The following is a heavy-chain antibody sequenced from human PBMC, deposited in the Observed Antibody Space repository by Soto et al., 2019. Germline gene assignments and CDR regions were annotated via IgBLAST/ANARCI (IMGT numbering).Heavy chain of an antibody. CDR2: IIPIFGTA. Sequence: QVQLVQSGAEVKKPGSSVKVSCKASGGTFSSYAISWVRQAPGQGLEWMGGIIPIFGTANYAQKFQGRVTITADESTSTAYMEVSSLRSADTAVYYCASRGYSYGLYYYGMDVWGQGTTVTVSS. CDR3: ASRGYSYGLYYYGMDV. D-gene: IGHD5-18*01. V-gene: IGHV1-69*01. CDR1: GGTFSSYA. J-gene: IGHJ6*02.